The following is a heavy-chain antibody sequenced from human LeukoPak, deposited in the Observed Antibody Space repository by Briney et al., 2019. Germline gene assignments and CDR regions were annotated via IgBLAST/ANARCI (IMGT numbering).Heavy chain of an antibody. CDR1: GGSFSAYS. V-gene: IGHV4-34*01. Sequence: PSETLSLTCAVYGGSFSAYSWTWIRQPPGKGPEWIGEINHSGGTNDNPSLKSRVSISRDSFKNQIFLKLRSVTAADTAVYYCSGPQAGAAFEIWSQGTMVTVSS. D-gene: IGHD6-13*01. CDR2: INHSGGT. J-gene: IGHJ3*02. CDR3: SGPQAGAAFEI.